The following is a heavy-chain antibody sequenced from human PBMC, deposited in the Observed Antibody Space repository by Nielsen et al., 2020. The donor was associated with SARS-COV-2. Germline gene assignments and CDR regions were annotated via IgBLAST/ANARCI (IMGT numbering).Heavy chain of an antibody. Sequence: GESLKISCAASGFTFSSYWMHWVRQAPGKGLVWVSRINSDGSSTSYADPVKGRFTISRDNAKNTLYLQMNSLRAEDTAVYYCARDGWDSSGYYSLPFDYWGQGTLVTVSS. CDR3: ARDGWDSSGYYSLPFDY. CDR2: INSDGSST. CDR1: GFTFSSYW. J-gene: IGHJ4*02. D-gene: IGHD3-22*01. V-gene: IGHV3-74*01.